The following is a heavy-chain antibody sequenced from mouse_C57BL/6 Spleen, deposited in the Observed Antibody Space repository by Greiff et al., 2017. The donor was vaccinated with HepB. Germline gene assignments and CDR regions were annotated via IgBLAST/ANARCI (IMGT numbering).Heavy chain of an antibody. D-gene: IGHD3-2*02. CDR3: ARAAQVLFDY. CDR1: GYTFTSYW. V-gene: IGHV1-64*01. CDR2: IHPTSGST. Sequence: QVQLQQPGAELVKPGASVKLSCKASGYTFTSYWMHWVKQRPGQGLEWIGMIHPTSGSTNYNEKFKSKATLTVDKSSSTAYMQLSSLTSEDSAVYYCARAAQVLFDYWGQGTTLTVSS. J-gene: IGHJ2*01.